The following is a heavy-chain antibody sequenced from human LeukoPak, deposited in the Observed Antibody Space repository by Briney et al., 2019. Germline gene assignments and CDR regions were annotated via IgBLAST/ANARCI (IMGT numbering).Heavy chain of an antibody. CDR2: IYSGGST. CDR1: GFTVRSNY. Sequence: GGSLRLSCAASGFTVRSNYMSWVRQAPGKGLEWVSVIYSGGSTYYADSVKGRFTISRDNSKNTLYLQMNSLRAEDTAVYYCAREALWWPQQAGNPAYYFDYWGQGTLVTVSS. CDR3: AREALWWPQQAGNPAYYFDY. V-gene: IGHV3-66*01. D-gene: IGHD6-13*01. J-gene: IGHJ4*02.